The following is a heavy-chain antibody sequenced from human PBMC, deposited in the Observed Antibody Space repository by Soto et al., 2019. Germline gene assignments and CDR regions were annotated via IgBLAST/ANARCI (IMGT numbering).Heavy chain of an antibody. CDR2: ISGSGGST. Sequence: PGGSLSLSCVASGFTFSSYAMSWVRQAPGKGLEWVSGISGSGGSTYYADSVRGRFTISRDNSKNTLHLQMNSLRAEDTAVYYCAKRQKVRGIIDDAFDIWGQGTMVTVSS. CDR1: GFTFSSYA. CDR3: AKRQKVRGIIDDAFDI. D-gene: IGHD3-10*01. J-gene: IGHJ3*02. V-gene: IGHV3-23*01.